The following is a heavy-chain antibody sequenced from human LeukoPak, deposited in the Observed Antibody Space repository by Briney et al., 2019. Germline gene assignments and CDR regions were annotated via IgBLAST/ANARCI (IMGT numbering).Heavy chain of an antibody. CDR3: ARIGLNRYDYVWGSYRYRDRSLYYFDY. Sequence: ASVKVSCKASGYTFTNYGVSWVRQAPGQGLEWMGWINPNSGGTNYAQKFQGRVTMTRDTSISTAYMELSRLRSDDTAVYYCARIGLNRYDYVWGSYRYRDRSLYYFDYWGQGTLVTVSS. V-gene: IGHV1-2*02. CDR1: GYTFTNYG. D-gene: IGHD3-16*02. J-gene: IGHJ4*02. CDR2: INPNSGGT.